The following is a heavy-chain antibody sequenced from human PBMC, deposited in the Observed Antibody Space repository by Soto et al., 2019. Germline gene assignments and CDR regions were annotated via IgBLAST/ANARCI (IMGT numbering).Heavy chain of an antibody. CDR3: VRDRGQLATDV. J-gene: IGHJ6*04. CDR2: SYHSGST. D-gene: IGHD1-1*01. CDR1: GGSISSGGYS. V-gene: IGHV4-30-2*01. Sequence: PSETLSLTCAVSGGSISSGGYSWSWIRRPPGKGLEWIGYSYHSGSTYYNPSLKSRVTISXXRXXXXXSLXLXXVTXADTAVYYCVRDRGQLATDVWGEGTTVTVSS.